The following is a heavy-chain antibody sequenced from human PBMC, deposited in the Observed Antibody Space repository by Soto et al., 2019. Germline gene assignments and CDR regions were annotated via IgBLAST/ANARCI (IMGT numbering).Heavy chain of an antibody. Sequence: QVQLVESGGGVVQPGRSLRLSCAASGFTFSSYAMHWVRQAPGKGLEWVAVISYDGSNKYYADSVKGRFTISRDNSKNTLYLQMNSLRAEDTAVYYCVRPKGVEMATTYFDYWGQGTLVTVSS. CDR3: VRPKGVEMATTYFDY. CDR1: GFTFSSYA. J-gene: IGHJ4*02. D-gene: IGHD5-12*01. CDR2: ISYDGSNK. V-gene: IGHV3-30-3*01.